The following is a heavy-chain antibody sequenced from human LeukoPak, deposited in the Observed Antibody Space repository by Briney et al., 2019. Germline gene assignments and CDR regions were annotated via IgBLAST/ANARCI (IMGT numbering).Heavy chain of an antibody. CDR3: ARISGYGYVPYYFDY. D-gene: IGHD5-18*01. CDR2: IYSGGST. Sequence: GGSLRLSCAASGFTVSSNYMSWVRQAPGKGLEWVSVIYSGGSTYYADSVKGRFTISRDNSKNTLYLQMNSLRAEDTAVYYCARISGYGYVPYYFDYWGQGTLVTVSS. CDR1: GFTVSSNY. V-gene: IGHV3-66*02. J-gene: IGHJ4*02.